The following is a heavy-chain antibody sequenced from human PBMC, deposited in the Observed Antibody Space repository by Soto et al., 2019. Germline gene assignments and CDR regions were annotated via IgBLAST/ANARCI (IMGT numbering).Heavy chain of an antibody. CDR2: IYYSGST. CDR1: GGSISSYY. J-gene: IGHJ4*02. D-gene: IGHD3-22*01. Sequence: ASETXSLTCTFSGGSISSYYWGWIRQPPGKGLEWIGYIYYSGSTNYNPSLKSRVTISVDTSKNQFSMKLSSVTAAVKAVSYCATLPDRYDSYFEYWGQGTLVTVSS. V-gene: IGHV4-59*01. CDR3: ATLPDRYDSYFEY.